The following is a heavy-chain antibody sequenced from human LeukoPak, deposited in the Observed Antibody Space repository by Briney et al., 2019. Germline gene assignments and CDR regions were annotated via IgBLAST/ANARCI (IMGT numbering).Heavy chain of an antibody. J-gene: IGHJ6*02. CDR3: ARTAEHGSGSSSYYYYYGLDV. CDR2: SSGSGGST. Sequence: PGGSLRLSCAASGFTFSSYVMNWVRQAPGKGLEWVSGSSGSGGSTYYADSVKGRFTISRDNSKNTLYLQMNNLRAEDTAVYYCARTAEHGSGSSSYYYYYGLDVWGQGTTVTVSS. CDR1: GFTFSSYV. D-gene: IGHD3-10*01. V-gene: IGHV3-23*01.